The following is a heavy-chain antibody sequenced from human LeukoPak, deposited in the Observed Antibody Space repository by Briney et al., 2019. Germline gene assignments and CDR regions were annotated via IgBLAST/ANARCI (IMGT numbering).Heavy chain of an antibody. V-gene: IGHV4-39*07. CDR2: IYYSGST. Sequence: SETLSLTCTVSGGSISSSSYYWGWIRQPPGKGLEWIGSIYYSGSTYYNPSLKSRVTISVDTSKNQFSLKLSSVTAADTAVYYCARGRRAGPYYYYYYYMDVWGKGTTVTISS. CDR3: ARGRRAGPYYYYYYYMDV. J-gene: IGHJ6*03. D-gene: IGHD6-13*01. CDR1: GGSISSSSYY.